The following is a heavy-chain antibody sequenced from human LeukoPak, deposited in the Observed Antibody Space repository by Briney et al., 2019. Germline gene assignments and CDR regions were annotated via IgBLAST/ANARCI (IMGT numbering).Heavy chain of an antibody. CDR3: AKVSALWFGEGYYFDY. Sequence: PGGSLRLSCTTSGLTFEDYGMNWVRQAPGRGLEWVSAISGSGGSTYYADSVKGRFTISRDNSKNTLYLQMNSLRAEDTAVYYCAKVSALWFGEGYYFDYWGQRTLVTVSS. D-gene: IGHD3-10*01. CDR2: ISGSGGST. CDR1: GLTFEDYG. V-gene: IGHV3-23*01. J-gene: IGHJ4*02.